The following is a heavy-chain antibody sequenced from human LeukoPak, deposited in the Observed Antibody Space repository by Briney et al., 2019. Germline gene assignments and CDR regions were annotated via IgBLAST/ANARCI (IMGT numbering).Heavy chain of an antibody. J-gene: IGHJ4*02. Sequence: PSETLSLTCAVYGGSFSGYYWSWVRQAPGKGLEWVSAISGSGGSTYYADSVKGRFTISRDNSKNTLYLQMNSLRAEDTAVYYCAKMTPDSSGYYDYWGQGTLVTVSS. CDR3: AKMTPDSSGYYDY. CDR2: ISGSGGST. V-gene: IGHV3-23*01. D-gene: IGHD3-22*01. CDR1: GGSFSGYY.